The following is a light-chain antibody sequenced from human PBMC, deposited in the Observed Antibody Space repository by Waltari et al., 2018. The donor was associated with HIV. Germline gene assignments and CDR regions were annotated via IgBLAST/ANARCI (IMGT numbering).Light chain of an antibody. CDR3: SSYTGTNNYV. V-gene: IGLV2-8*01. CDR2: EVN. CDR1: SADVGGYRY. J-gene: IGLJ1*01. Sequence: QSDLTQPPSASGSPGQYVNISSTGTSADVGGYRYVCWYPHHPGKAPKLIIYEVNTRPSGVPARFSGSKSGNTASLTFSGLQTEDEADYYCSSYTGTNNYVFGTGTKVTVL.